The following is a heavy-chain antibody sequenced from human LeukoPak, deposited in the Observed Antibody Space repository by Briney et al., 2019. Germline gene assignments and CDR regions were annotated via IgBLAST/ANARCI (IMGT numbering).Heavy chain of an antibody. CDR2: IIPIFGTA. V-gene: IGHV1-69*13. Sequence: SVKVSCKASGGAFSSYAISWERQAPGQGLEWMGGIIPIFGTANYAQKFQGRVTITADESTSTAYMELSSLRSEDTAVYYCARVTPNPTGDYFDYWGQGTLVTVSS. CDR3: ARVTPNPTGDYFDY. D-gene: IGHD1-14*01. J-gene: IGHJ4*02. CDR1: GGAFSSYA.